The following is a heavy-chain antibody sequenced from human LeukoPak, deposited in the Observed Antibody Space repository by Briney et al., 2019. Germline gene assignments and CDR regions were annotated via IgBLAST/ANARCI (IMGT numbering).Heavy chain of an antibody. CDR1: GFTVSSSY. J-gene: IGHJ4*02. CDR2: IFSGGGT. Sequence: GGSLRLSCAASGFTVSSSYMNWVRQAPGKGLEWVSLIFSGGGTYYADSVKGRFTISRDNAKNSVYLQMNSLRAEDTAVYYCARDIAMAGDDYWGQGTLVTVSS. D-gene: IGHD6-19*01. CDR3: ARDIAMAGDDY. V-gene: IGHV3-66*01.